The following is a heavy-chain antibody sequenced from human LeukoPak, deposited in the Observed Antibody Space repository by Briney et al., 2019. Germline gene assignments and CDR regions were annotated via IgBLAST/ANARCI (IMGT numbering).Heavy chain of an antibody. Sequence: SETLSLTCTVSGGSISSYYWSWIRQPPGKGLEWIGYIYYSGSTNYNPSLKSRVTISVDTSKNQFSLKLSSVTAADTAVYYCARRAPRRGYSSGWYRVPYDAFDIWGQGTMVTVSS. CDR1: GGSISSYY. J-gene: IGHJ3*02. CDR3: ARRAPRRGYSSGWYRVPYDAFDI. V-gene: IGHV4-59*12. D-gene: IGHD6-19*01. CDR2: IYYSGST.